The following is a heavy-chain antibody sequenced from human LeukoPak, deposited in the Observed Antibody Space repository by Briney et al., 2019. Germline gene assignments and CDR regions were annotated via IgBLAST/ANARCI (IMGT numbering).Heavy chain of an antibody. D-gene: IGHD3-22*01. Sequence: GRSLRLSCAASGFTFSSYGMHWVRQAPGKGLEWVAVISYDGSNKYYADSVKGRFTISRDNSKNTLYQQMNSLRAEDTAVYYCAKDSSYYYDSSGYFDYWGQGTLVTVSS. V-gene: IGHV3-30*18. CDR2: ISYDGSNK. J-gene: IGHJ4*02. CDR1: GFTFSSYG. CDR3: AKDSSYYYDSSGYFDY.